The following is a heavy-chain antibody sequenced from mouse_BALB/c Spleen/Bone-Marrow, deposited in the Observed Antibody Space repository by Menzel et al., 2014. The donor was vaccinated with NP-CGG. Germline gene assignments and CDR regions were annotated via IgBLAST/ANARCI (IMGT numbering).Heavy chain of an antibody. CDR1: GFTFSSYG. CDR3: EREMGGYCRDAMGN. J-gene: IGHJ4*01. D-gene: IGHD2-3*01. V-gene: IGHV5-6-3*01. CDR2: INSNGGST. Sequence: EVQLVESGGGLVQPGGSLKLSCAASGFTFSSYGMSWVRQPPDKRLELVATINSNGGSTYYPDSMKGRFTISRTNAKNGLCQQESSRKSEDTAKYDCEREMGGYCRDAMGNWGQGTPGPVSS.